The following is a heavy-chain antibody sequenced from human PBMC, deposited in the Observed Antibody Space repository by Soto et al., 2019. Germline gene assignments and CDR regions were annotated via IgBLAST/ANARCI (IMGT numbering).Heavy chain of an antibody. CDR2: IIPFFGTA. CDR1: GGTFSTFG. Sequence: ASVKVSCKASGGTFSTFGISWVRQAPGQGLEWMGGIIPFFGTARYSQKFEDRITITADESTNTVYMDLRSLTSEDTAIYYCAKSAPMDAGDKYYYDFWGQGALVTVS. J-gene: IGHJ4*02. V-gene: IGHV1-69*13. D-gene: IGHD4-17*01. CDR3: AKSAPMDAGDKYYYDF.